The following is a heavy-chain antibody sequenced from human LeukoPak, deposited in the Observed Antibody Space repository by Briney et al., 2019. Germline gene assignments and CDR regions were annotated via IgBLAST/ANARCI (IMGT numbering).Heavy chain of an antibody. CDR2: VYYNGNT. J-gene: IGHJ4*02. Sequence: PSETLSLTCTVSGGSISGYYWSWIRQPPGKGLEWIGYVYYNGNTGYNPSLKSRVTISVDTSKNQFSLKVSSVTAADTAVYYCARVVPQRISFDYWGQGTLVTVSS. D-gene: IGHD3-3*02. CDR3: ARVVPQRISFDY. CDR1: GGSISGYY. V-gene: IGHV4-59*01.